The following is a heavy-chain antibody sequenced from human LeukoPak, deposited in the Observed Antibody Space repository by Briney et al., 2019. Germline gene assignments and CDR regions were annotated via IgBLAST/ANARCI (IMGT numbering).Heavy chain of an antibody. Sequence: PGGSLRLSCAAPGFTFSSYAMSWVRQAPGKGLEWVSAISGSGGSTYYADSVKGRFTISRDNSKNTLYLQMNSLRAEDTAVYYCAKESGYCSGGSCYDVIGYFQHWGQGTLVTVSS. CDR2: ISGSGGST. J-gene: IGHJ1*01. CDR1: GFTFSSYA. D-gene: IGHD2-15*01. V-gene: IGHV3-23*01. CDR3: AKESGYCSGGSCYDVIGYFQH.